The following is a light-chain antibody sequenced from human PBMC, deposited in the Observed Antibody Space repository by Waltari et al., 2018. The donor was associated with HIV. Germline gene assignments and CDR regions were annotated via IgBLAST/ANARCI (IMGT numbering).Light chain of an antibody. V-gene: IGLV1-44*01. CDR1: NSNIGSNT. Sequence: QSVLTQPPSASGTPGQRVTISCSGSNSNIGSNTVNWYQQVPGMAPKLVIYGNNQRPPGFSDRFSGSKSGTSASLAISGLQSEDEADYYCAAWDDSLNGQGVFGTGTRVTVL. CDR3: AAWDDSLNGQGV. J-gene: IGLJ1*01. CDR2: GNN.